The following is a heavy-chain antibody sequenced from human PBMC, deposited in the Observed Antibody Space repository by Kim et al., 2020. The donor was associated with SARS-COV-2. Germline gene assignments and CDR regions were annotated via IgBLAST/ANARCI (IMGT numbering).Heavy chain of an antibody. J-gene: IGHJ4*02. CDR3: AKIGTLGY. V-gene: IGHV3-23*01. Sequence: GGSTYYADSVKGRFSISRDNSKNTLYLQMNSLRAEDTAVYYCAKIGTLGYWGQGTLVTVSS. CDR2: GGST. D-gene: IGHD7-27*01.